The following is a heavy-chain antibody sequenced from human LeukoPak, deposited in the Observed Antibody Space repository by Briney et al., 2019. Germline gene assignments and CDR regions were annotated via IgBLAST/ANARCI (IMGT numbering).Heavy chain of an antibody. CDR3: ATRDAITMIVAY. Sequence: ASVKVSCKVSGYTLTELSMHWVRQAPGKGLEWMGGFDPEDGETIYAQKFQGRVTMTEDTSTDTAYMELSSLRSEDTAVYYCATRDAITMIVAYWGQGTLVTVSS. CDR1: GYTLTELS. V-gene: IGHV1-24*01. J-gene: IGHJ4*02. D-gene: IGHD3-22*01. CDR2: FDPEDGET.